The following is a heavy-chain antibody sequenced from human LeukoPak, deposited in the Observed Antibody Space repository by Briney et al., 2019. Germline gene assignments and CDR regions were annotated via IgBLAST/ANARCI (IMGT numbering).Heavy chain of an antibody. CDR3: ARDPGYYDSSGYYVDY. CDR1: GFTFSRYS. J-gene: IGHJ4*02. Sequence: GGSLRLSCAASGFTFSRYSMNWVRQAPGKGLEWVSSISSISSYIYYADSVKGRFTISRDNAKNSLYLQMNSLRAEDTAVYYCARDPGYYDSSGYYVDYWGQGTLVTVSS. V-gene: IGHV3-21*01. CDR2: ISSISSYI. D-gene: IGHD3-22*01.